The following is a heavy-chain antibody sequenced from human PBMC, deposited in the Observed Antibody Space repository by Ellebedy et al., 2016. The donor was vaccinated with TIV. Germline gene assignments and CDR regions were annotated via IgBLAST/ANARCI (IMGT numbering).Heavy chain of an antibody. V-gene: IGHV1-2*04. CDR3: VRDKLRYFDY. CDR2: VNPDSGDT. Sequence: AASVKVSCKTSGYTFTGYYLHWVRQAPGQGLEWMGWVNPDSGDTSYAQKFQGWVSMTRDTSISTAYMELRRLKSDDTAVYYCVRDKLRYFDYWGQGTLVTVSS. D-gene: IGHD3-9*01. CDR1: GYTFTGYY. J-gene: IGHJ4*02.